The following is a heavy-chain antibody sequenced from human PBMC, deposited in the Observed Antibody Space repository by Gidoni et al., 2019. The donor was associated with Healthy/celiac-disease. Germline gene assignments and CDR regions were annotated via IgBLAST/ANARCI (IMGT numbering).Heavy chain of an antibody. J-gene: IGHJ6*02. V-gene: IGHV3-21*01. CDR3: ARAEAVAGDYYYYGMDV. Sequence: EVQLVESGGGLVKPGGSLRLSCAASGFTFSSYSMNWVRQAPGKGLEWVSSISSSSSYIYYADSVKGRFTISRDNAKNSLYLQMNSLRAEDTAVYYCARAEAVAGDYYYYGMDVWGQGTTVTVSS. D-gene: IGHD6-19*01. CDR1: GFTFSSYS. CDR2: ISSSSSYI.